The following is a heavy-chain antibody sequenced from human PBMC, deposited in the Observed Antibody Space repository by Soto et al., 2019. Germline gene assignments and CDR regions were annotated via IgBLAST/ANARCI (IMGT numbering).Heavy chain of an antibody. V-gene: IGHV3-33*01. CDR3: ARDSNNYYFDY. D-gene: IGHD1-20*01. Sequence: ESGGGVVPPGRSLRLSCAASGFTFSTYGMHWVRQAPGKGLEWVAVIWYDGSNKYYADSVKDRFTISRDNSKNTLYLQMNSLRADDTAVYYCARDSNNYYFDYWGQGTLVTVSS. CDR1: GFTFSTYG. J-gene: IGHJ4*02. CDR2: IWYDGSNK.